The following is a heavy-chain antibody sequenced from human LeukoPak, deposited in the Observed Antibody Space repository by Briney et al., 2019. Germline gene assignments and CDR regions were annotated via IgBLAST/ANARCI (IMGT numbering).Heavy chain of an antibody. J-gene: IGHJ4*02. D-gene: IGHD3-22*01. CDR1: GGSISSGGYY. CDR2: IYYSGST. Sequence: PSQTLSLTCTVSGGSISSGGYYWSWIRQPPGKGLEWIGYIYYSGSTNYNPSLKSRVTISVDTSKNQFSLKLSSVTAADTAVYYCARELWDSSGYFLDYWGQGTLVTVSS. CDR3: ARELWDSSGYFLDY. V-gene: IGHV4-61*08.